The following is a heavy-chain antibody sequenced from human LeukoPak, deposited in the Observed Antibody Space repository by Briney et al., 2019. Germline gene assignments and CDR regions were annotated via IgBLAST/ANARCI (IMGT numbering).Heavy chain of an antibody. Sequence: SETLSLTCAVYGGSFNDYYWIWIRQPPGKGLEWIGEIKPSGRINYNPSLESRVTISVDTSKNHFSLKLSSVTAADTAVYYCARRDYLDHFYYIDVWDKGNTVTVSS. V-gene: IGHV4-34*01. CDR1: GGSFNDYY. J-gene: IGHJ6*03. CDR3: ARRDYLDHFYYIDV. CDR2: IKPSGRI. D-gene: IGHD3-10*01.